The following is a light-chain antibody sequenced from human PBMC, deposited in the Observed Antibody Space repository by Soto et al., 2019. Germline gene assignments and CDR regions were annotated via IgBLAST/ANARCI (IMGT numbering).Light chain of an antibody. V-gene: IGKV1-5*01. CDR1: QSISIW. Sequence: DIQMTQSPSTLSASVGDRVTITCRASQSISIWLAWYQRKPGKAPNLLIYDASSLQSGVPSRFSGSGSGTEFTLTISGLQPDYFATYYCQQYNSFSPLTFGQGTKVEIK. J-gene: IGKJ2*01. CDR3: QQYNSFSPLT. CDR2: DAS.